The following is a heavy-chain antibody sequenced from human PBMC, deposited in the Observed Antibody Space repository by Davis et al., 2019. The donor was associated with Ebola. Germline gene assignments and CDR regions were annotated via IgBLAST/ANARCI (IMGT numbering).Heavy chain of an antibody. D-gene: IGHD3-3*01. CDR2: ISFDGVIK. CDR1: GFTFSNYG. J-gene: IGHJ6*04. V-gene: IGHV3-30*18. CDR3: AKSGLSFGVVKYHYGMDV. Sequence: GESLKISCAASGFTFSNYGMHWVRQAPGKGLEWVAVISFDGVIKDYADSVKGRFTISRDNSKKTLYLQMNSLRAEDTAVYYCAKSGLSFGVVKYHYGMDVWGKGTTVTVSS.